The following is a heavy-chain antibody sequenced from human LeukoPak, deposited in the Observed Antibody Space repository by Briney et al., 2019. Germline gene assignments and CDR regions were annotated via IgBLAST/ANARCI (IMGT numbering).Heavy chain of an antibody. D-gene: IGHD3-3*02. V-gene: IGHV4-59*01. CDR1: GGSISSYY. CDR3: AGGDPISP. CDR2: IYYSGST. J-gene: IGHJ5*02. Sequence: SETLSLTCTVSGGSISSYYWTWIRQPPGKGLEWIGYIYYSGSTNYNPSLKSRVSISVNTSKNQFSLKLSSVTAAGTAVYYCAGGDPISPWGQGTLVTVSS.